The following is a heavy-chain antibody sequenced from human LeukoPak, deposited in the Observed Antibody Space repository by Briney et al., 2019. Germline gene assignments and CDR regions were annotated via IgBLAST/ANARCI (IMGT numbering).Heavy chain of an antibody. Sequence: GGSLRLSCAASGLTFSSYSMNWVRQAPGKGLEWVSYISSSSSTIYYADSVKGRFTISRDNAKNSLFLQMDSLRAEDTAVYYCARDPYSSGYSDYWGQGTLVTVSS. V-gene: IGHV3-48*04. CDR2: ISSSSSTI. CDR1: GLTFSSYS. CDR3: ARDPYSSGYSDY. J-gene: IGHJ4*02. D-gene: IGHD3-22*01.